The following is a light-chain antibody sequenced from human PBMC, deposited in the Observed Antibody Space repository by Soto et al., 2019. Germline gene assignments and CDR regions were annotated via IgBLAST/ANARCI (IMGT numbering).Light chain of an antibody. CDR2: DAS. J-gene: IGKJ2*01. CDR3: QQSSDWPPYT. Sequence: EIVLTQSPATLSLSPGERATLSCRASQSVSSYLAWYQQRPGRAPRLLLYDASNRATGIPARFSGSGSGTDFTLTISSLEPEECAVYYCQQSSDWPPYTFGQGTKREIK. CDR1: QSVSSY. V-gene: IGKV3-11*01.